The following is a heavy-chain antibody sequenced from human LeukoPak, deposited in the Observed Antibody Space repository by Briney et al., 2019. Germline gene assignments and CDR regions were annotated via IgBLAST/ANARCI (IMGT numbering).Heavy chain of an antibody. CDR3: ATGPSGVFDY. V-gene: IGHV1-24*01. D-gene: IGHD7-27*01. CDR2: FDPEDGET. Sequence: ASVKVSCKVSGYTLTDLSIHWVRQVPGKGLEWMGGFDPEDGETTYAQMFKGRVTMTEDTSTNTGYMELTRLRSEDTAVYYCATGPSGVFDYWGQGTLLTVSS. J-gene: IGHJ4*02. CDR1: GYTLTDLS.